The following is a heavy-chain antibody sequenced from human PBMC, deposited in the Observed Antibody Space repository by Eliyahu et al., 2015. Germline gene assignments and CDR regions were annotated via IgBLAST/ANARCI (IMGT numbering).Heavy chain of an antibody. V-gene: IGHV4-59*01. D-gene: IGHD3-10*01. Sequence: QVQLQESGPGLVKPSETLSLTCXVSGGSISSYYWXWIRQPPGKGLEWIGYIYYSGSTNYNPSLKSRVTISVDTSKNQFSLKLSSVTAADTAVYYCARVITMVRGVGGMDVWGQGTTVTVSS. CDR2: IYYSGST. CDR3: ARVITMVRGVGGMDV. CDR1: GGSISSYY. J-gene: IGHJ6*02.